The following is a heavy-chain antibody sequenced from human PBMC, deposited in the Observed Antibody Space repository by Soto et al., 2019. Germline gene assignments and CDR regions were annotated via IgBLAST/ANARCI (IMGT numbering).Heavy chain of an antibody. J-gene: IGHJ6*02. D-gene: IGHD5-18*01. V-gene: IGHV4-31*01. Sequence: QVQLQESGPGLVKPSQTLSLTCTVSGGSISSGGYYWSWIRQHPGKGLEWIGYIYYSGSTYYNPSRXXXVTISVDTSKXXFXLXXSSVTAADTAVYYCAREWAAMVTPLDYYYYYGMDVWGQGTTVTVSS. CDR2: IYYSGST. CDR3: AREWAAMVTPLDYYYYYGMDV. CDR1: GGSISSGGYY.